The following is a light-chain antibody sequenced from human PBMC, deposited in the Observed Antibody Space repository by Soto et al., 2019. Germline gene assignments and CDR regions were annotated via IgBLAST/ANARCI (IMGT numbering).Light chain of an antibody. V-gene: IGLV1-44*01. CDR2: SNS. CDR3: AAYDDSLNGPV. Sequence: QSVLTQPPSASGTPGQRVTISCSGSSSNIESNSVNWYQRLPGTAPKLLIYSNSQRPSGVPDRFSGSKSGTSDSLAISELQSEDEADYYCAAYDDSLNGPVFGGGTKVTVL. J-gene: IGLJ3*02. CDR1: SSNIESNS.